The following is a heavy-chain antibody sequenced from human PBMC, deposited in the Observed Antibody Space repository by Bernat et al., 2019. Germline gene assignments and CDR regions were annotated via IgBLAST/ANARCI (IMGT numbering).Heavy chain of an antibody. CDR1: GFSLSTSGMC. Sequence: QITLKESGPTLVKPTQTLTLTCTFSGFSLSTSGMCVSWILQPPGKALEWLARIDWDDDKYYSTSLKTRLTISKYTSKNQVVLTMTNMDPVDTATYYCARFRQYSDRSTYYYYGMDVWGPGTTV. CDR2: IDWDDDK. J-gene: IGHJ6*02. D-gene: IGHD2-15*01. V-gene: IGHV2-70*12. CDR3: ARFRQYSDRSTYYYYGMDV.